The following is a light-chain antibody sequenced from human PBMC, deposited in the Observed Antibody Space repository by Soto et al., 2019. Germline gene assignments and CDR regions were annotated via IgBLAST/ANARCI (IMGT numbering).Light chain of an antibody. Sequence: QSVLTQPASVSGSPGQSITISCTGNSSEVGGYNYVSWYQQHPGKAPKLMIYDVSNRPSGVSIRFSGSKSGNTASLTISGLQAEDEADHYCSSYTSSSTLGVFGTGTKVTVL. CDR2: DVS. CDR3: SSYTSSSTLGV. CDR1: SSEVGGYNY. V-gene: IGLV2-14*01. J-gene: IGLJ1*01.